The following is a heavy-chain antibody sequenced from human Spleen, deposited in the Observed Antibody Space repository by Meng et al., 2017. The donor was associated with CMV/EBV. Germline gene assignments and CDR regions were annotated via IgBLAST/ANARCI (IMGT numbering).Heavy chain of an antibody. V-gene: IGHV1-8*01. CDR2: MNPNSGNT. D-gene: IGHD3-3*01. Sequence: ASVKVSCKASGYTFTSYDINWVRQATGQGLEWMGWMNPNSGNTGYAQKFQGRVTMTRNTSISTAYMELSSLRYEDTAVYYCADSPSQGWSGYYPTSWFDPWGQGTLVTVSS. J-gene: IGHJ5*02. CDR3: ADSPSQGWSGYYPTSWFDP. CDR1: GYTFTSYD.